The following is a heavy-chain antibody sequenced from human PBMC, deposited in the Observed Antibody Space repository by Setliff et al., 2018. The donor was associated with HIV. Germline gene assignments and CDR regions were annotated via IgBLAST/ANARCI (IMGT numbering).Heavy chain of an antibody. Sequence: SETLSLTCTVSGGSISSNNYFWSWIRRPAGKGLEWIGHIYPSGSTNYNPSLKSRVTISVDTSKNQFSLNLSSVTAADTAVYYCASRAGGDFWGQGTMVTVSS. J-gene: IGHJ3*01. V-gene: IGHV4-61*09. D-gene: IGHD3-10*01. CDR1: GGSISSNNYF. CDR3: ASRAGGDF. CDR2: IYPSGST.